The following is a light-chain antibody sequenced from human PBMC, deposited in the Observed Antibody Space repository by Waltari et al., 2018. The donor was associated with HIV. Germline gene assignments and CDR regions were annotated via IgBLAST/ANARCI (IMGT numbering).Light chain of an antibody. CDR1: QDLGNY. CDR3: QQYDSLPWT. CDR2: DAS. Sequence: DIQMTQSPSSLSASVGERVTITCQASQDLGNYLNWYQQKSGTAPKLLIFDASNLETGVPSRFNGSGSGTDFTFTISTLQSEDVATYFCQQYDSLPWTFGQGIKVEIK. V-gene: IGKV1-33*01. J-gene: IGKJ1*01.